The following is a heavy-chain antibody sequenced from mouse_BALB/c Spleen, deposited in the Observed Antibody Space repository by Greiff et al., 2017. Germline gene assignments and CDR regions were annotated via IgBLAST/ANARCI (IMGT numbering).Heavy chain of an antibody. CDR2: IDPANGNN. J-gene: IGHJ3*01. CDR1: GFNIKDTY. D-gene: IGHD1-1*01. CDR3: ARVTTPWFAD. Sequence: VQLQQSGAELVKPGASVKLSCTASGFNIKDTYMHWVKQRPEQGLEWIGRIDPANGNNKYDPKFQGKATITADTSSNTAYLQLSSLTSEDTAVYYCARVTTPWFADWGKGTLVTVSA. V-gene: IGHV14-3*02.